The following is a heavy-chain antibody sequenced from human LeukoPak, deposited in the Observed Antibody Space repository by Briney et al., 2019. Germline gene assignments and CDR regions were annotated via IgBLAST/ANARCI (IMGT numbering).Heavy chain of an antibody. CDR1: GGSFSGYY. CDR2: INHSGST. CDR3: ARVVDCSSTSCYIFRDYYYGMDV. D-gene: IGHD2-2*02. Sequence: PSETLSLTCAVYGGSFSGYYWSWIRQPPGKGPEWIGEINHSGSTNYNPSLKSRVTISVDTSKNQFSLKLSSVTAADTAVYYCARVVDCSSTSCYIFRDYYYGMDVWGQGTTVTVSS. V-gene: IGHV4-34*01. J-gene: IGHJ6*02.